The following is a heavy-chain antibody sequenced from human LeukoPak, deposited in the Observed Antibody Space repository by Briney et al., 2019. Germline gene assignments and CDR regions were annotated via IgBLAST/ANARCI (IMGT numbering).Heavy chain of an antibody. CDR1: GDSVSSKSVT. D-gene: IGHD1-26*01. Sequence: SQTLSLTCAISGDSVSSKSVTWNWIRQSPSRGLEWLGRTYYRSKWNNDYSLSVRSRITVSPDTSKNQFSLHLNSVTPEDTAVYYCARAVGSDFDYWGQGTLVTVSS. V-gene: IGHV6-1*01. CDR2: TYYRSKWNN. CDR3: ARAVGSDFDY. J-gene: IGHJ4*02.